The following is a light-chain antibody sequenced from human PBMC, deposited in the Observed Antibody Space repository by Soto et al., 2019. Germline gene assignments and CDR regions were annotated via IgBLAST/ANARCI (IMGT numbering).Light chain of an antibody. CDR1: SSDFGGYNY. V-gene: IGLV2-11*01. J-gene: IGLJ1*01. Sequence: QSVLTQPRSVSGSPGQSVTISCTGTSSDFGGYNYVSWYQHHPGKAPKLMIYDVSERPSGVPDRFSGSKSGNTAPLTISGLQAEDEADYYCCSYAGSYTYVFGTGAKVTVL. CDR2: DVS. CDR3: CSYAGSYTYV.